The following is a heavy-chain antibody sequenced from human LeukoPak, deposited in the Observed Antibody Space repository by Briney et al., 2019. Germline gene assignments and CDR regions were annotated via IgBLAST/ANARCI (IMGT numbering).Heavy chain of an antibody. V-gene: IGHV3-30-3*01. Sequence: PGGSLRLSCAASGFTFSSYAMHWVRQAPGKGLEWVAVISYDGSNKYYADSVKGRFTISRDNSKNTLYLQMNSLRAEDTAVYYCAREYSGSYSFYYYYGMDVWGQGTTVTVSS. CDR3: AREYSGSYSFYYYYGMDV. CDR2: ISYDGSNK. CDR1: GFTFSSYA. D-gene: IGHD1-26*01. J-gene: IGHJ6*02.